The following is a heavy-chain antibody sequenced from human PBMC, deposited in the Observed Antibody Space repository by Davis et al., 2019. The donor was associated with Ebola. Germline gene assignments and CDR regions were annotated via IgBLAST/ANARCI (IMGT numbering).Heavy chain of an antibody. V-gene: IGHV3-30-3*01. CDR3: ARGEAQYYYDSSGYYYAALYYFDY. CDR1: GFTFSSYA. CDR2: ISYDGSNK. Sequence: GGSLRLSCAASGFTFSSYAMHWVRQAPGKGLEWVAVISYDGSNKYYADSVKGRFTISRDNAKNSLYLQMNSLRDEDTAVYYCARGEAQYYYDSSGYYYAALYYFDYWGQGTLVTVSS. D-gene: IGHD3-22*01. J-gene: IGHJ4*02.